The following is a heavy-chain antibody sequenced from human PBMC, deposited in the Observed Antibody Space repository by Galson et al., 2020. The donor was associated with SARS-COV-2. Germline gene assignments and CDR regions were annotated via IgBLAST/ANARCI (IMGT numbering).Heavy chain of an antibody. CDR3: ARVDPVSDALDI. CDR2: ITRSGIYI. D-gene: IGHD1-20*01. V-gene: IGHV3-21*01. J-gene: IGHJ3*02. Sequence: GESLKISCAASGSTFNSYSMNWVRQAPGKGLEWVSSITRSGIYINYPDSEKGRVTISRDNAKNSLYLQMNSLRAEDTAIYYCARVDPVSDALDIWGQGTMVTVSS. CDR1: GSTFNSYS.